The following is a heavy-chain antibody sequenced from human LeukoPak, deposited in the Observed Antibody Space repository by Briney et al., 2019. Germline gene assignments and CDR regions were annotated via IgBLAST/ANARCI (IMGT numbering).Heavy chain of an antibody. J-gene: IGHJ4*02. CDR3: AKDRFLEWLAFDY. V-gene: IGHV3-23*01. Sequence: GGSLRLSCAASGFTFSSYAMTWVRQAPGKGLEWVSAISGSGGSTYYADSVKGRFTISRDNSKNTLYLQMNSLRAEDTAVYYCAKDRFLEWLAFDYWGQGTLVTVSS. D-gene: IGHD3-3*01. CDR1: GFTFSSYA. CDR2: ISGSGGST.